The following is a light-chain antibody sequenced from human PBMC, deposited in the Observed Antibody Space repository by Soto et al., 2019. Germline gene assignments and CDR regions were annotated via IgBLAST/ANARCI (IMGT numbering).Light chain of an antibody. CDR1: QDVGDF. V-gene: IGKV1D-13*01. J-gene: IGKJ5*01. CDR3: QYLNDVPQIT. CDR2: GGS. Sequence: AIHLTQSPSTLSSSPGDRATLTCRASQDVGDFLAWYQQEPGKAPNLLIYGGSHLQSGVPPRFRGSGSGTDFSLTITGLKTEDFATYYCQYLNDVPQITLGQGTKVEIK.